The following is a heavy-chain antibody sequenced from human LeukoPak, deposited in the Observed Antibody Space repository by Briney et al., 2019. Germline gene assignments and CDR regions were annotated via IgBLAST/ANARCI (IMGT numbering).Heavy chain of an antibody. D-gene: IGHD6-19*01. V-gene: IGHV3-23*01. Sequence: GGSLRLSCAASGFTFSSYAMSWVRQAPGKGLEWVSSISGSGGTTYYAAAVKGRSTISRDNSKNPLYLQMNSLGAEDAAVYYCAKGEWLANFDYWGQGALVTVSS. CDR3: AKGEWLANFDY. CDR1: GFTFSSYA. CDR2: ISGSGGTT. J-gene: IGHJ4*02.